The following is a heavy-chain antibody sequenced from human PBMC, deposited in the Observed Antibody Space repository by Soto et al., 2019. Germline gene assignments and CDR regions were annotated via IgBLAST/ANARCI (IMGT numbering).Heavy chain of an antibody. Sequence: GGSLRLSCAASGFTFSSYAMSWVRQAPGKGLEWVSAISGSGGSTYYADSVKGRFTISRDNSKNTLYLQMNSLRAEDTAVYYCAKDWDPDDDFWSGYTEYFQHWGQGTLVTVSS. V-gene: IGHV3-23*01. CDR2: ISGSGGST. J-gene: IGHJ1*01. D-gene: IGHD3-3*01. CDR3: AKDWDPDDDFWSGYTEYFQH. CDR1: GFTFSSYA.